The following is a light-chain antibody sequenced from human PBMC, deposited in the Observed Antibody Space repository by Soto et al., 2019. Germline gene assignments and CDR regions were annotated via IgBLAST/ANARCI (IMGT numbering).Light chain of an antibody. J-gene: IGKJ1*01. CDR2: GAS. V-gene: IGKV3-15*01. Sequence: EIVMTQSPATLSVSPGERATLSCRASQSVTSNLAWYQQKPGRAPRLLIYGASTRATGIPARFSGSGSGTDFTLTISRLEPEDFAVYYCQQRGKWPPTFGQGTKVDIK. CDR1: QSVTSN. CDR3: QQRGKWPPT.